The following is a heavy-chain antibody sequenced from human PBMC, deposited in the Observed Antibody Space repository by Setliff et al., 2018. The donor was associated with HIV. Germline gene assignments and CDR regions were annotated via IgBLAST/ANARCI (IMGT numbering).Heavy chain of an antibody. CDR3: ARDPSQYLDFLFDPQPFNV. D-gene: IGHD3-9*01. V-gene: IGHV4-59*11. Sequence: SETLSLTCTVSSGYMSGHFWTWIRQTPGEGLEWIGNIYLGETTNYNPSLKSRATISLDTSKRQFSLHLTSVTAADTAIYYCARDPSQYLDFLFDPQPFNVWGHRTMVTVSS. CDR2: IYLGETT. CDR1: SGYMSGHF. J-gene: IGHJ3*01.